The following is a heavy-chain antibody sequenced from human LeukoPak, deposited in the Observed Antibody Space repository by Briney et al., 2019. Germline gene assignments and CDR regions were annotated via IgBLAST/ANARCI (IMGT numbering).Heavy chain of an antibody. CDR1: GYTFTGYY. CDR2: INPNSGGT. J-gene: IGHJ4*02. CDR3: AREMRLQSDN. V-gene: IGHV1-2*02. Sequence: ASVKVSCKASGYTFTGYYIHWVRQAPGQGLEWMGWINPNSGGTNYAQQFQGRVTMTRDTSISTAYMELSRLRSDDTAVYYCAREMRLQSDNWGQGTLVTVSS. D-gene: IGHD5-24*01.